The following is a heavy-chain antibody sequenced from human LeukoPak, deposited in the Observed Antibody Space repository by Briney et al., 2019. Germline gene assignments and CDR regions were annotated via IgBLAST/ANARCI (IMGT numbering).Heavy chain of an antibody. V-gene: IGHV4-59*01. D-gene: IGHD3-16*01. CDR3: ARESGSYLWRSWLNP. CDR1: GGSISSYY. J-gene: IGHJ5*02. CDR2: IYYSGST. Sequence: SETLSFTCTVSGGSISSYYWSWIRQPPGKGLEWIGYIYYSGSTNYNPSLKSRVTISVDTSKNQFSLKLSSVTAADTAVYYCARESGSYLWRSWLNPWGQGTLVTVSS.